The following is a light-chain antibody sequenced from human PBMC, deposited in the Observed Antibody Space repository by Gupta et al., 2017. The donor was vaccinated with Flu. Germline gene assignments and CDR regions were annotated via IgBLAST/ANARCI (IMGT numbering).Light chain of an antibody. CDR3: QSADSSGTSWV. Sequence: GDALPKQYAYWYQQKPGQARVLVIYKDSERPSGIPERFSGSSSGTTVTLTISGVQAEDEADYYCQSADSSGTSWVFGGGTKLTVL. J-gene: IGLJ3*02. CDR1: ALPKQY. V-gene: IGLV3-25*03. CDR2: KDS.